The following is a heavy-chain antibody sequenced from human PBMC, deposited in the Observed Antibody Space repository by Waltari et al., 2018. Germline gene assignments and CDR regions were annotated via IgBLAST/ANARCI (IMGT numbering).Heavy chain of an antibody. CDR2: TNAGKGNK. CDR1: GYTFTSYA. CDR3: ARGGEGGYGSVYLDY. D-gene: IGHD3-10*01. Sequence: QVQLVQSGAEVKKPGASVTVSCKASGYTFTSYAMHWVGQAPGQRLEWMGLTNAGKGNKQYSREVQGKVTITRDTSASTAYRGLRSLGSGDMAVYDWARGGEGGYGSVYLDYGGQGTLVTVSS. V-gene: IGHV1-3*03. J-gene: IGHJ4*02.